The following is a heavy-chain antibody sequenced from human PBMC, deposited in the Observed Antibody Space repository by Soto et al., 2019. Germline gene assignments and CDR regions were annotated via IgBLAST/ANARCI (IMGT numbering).Heavy chain of an antibody. CDR3: ARAPPGVVGSHYYYGMDV. CDR2: TVPMYGVS. J-gene: IGHJ6*02. CDR1: GGTFSNYA. V-gene: IGHV1-69*01. D-gene: IGHD2-15*01. Sequence: QVQLVQSGAEVKKPGSSVKISCKASGGTFSNYAINWVRQAPGQGLEWMGGTVPMYGVSNYAQRFVGRATITADASTSTAYMELSSLRSDDTAVIYCARAPPGVVGSHYYYGMDVWGQGTTVTVS.